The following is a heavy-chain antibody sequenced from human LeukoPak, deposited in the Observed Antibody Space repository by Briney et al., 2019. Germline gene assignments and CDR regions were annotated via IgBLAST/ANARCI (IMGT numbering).Heavy chain of an antibody. J-gene: IGHJ4*02. CDR3: ARDPYGGNFDY. D-gene: IGHD4-23*01. CDR2: ISGSGGST. Sequence: PGGSLRLSCAASGFTFSSYAMSWVRQAPGKGLEWVSAISGSGGSTYYADSVKGRFTISRDNAKNSLYLQMNSLRAEDTAVYYCARDPYGGNFDYWGQGTLVTISS. V-gene: IGHV3-23*01. CDR1: GFTFSSYA.